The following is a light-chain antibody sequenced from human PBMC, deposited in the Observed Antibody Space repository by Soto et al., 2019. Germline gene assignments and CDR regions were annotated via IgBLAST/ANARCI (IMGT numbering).Light chain of an antibody. J-gene: IGKJ1*01. V-gene: IGKV1-5*01. CDR3: QQET. CDR2: DAS. Sequence: DIQMTQAPSTLSASVGDRVIITCRASQSISSWLAWYQQKPGKAPKLLIYDASSLESGVPSRFSGSGSGTEFSLSLSSLQPDDFATYYCQQETFGQGTKV. CDR1: QSISSW.